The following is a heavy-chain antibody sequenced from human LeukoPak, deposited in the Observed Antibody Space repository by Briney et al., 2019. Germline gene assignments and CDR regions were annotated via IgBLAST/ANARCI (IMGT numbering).Heavy chain of an antibody. CDR2: ISYDGSNK. CDR1: GFSFSTYA. D-gene: IGHD4-11*01. J-gene: IGHJ3*02. V-gene: IGHV3-30*04. CDR3: ARGVTMGRTEHAFDI. Sequence: GGSLRLSCAASGFSFSTYAIHWVRQAPGKGLEWVAVISYDGSNKYYADSVKGRFTISRDNSKNTLYLQMSSLGAEDTAVYYCARGVTMGRTEHAFDIWGQGTMVTVSS.